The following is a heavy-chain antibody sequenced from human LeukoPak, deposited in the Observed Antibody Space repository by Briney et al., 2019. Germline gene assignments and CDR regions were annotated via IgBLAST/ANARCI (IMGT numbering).Heavy chain of an antibody. J-gene: IGHJ1*01. V-gene: IGHV3-21*01. CDR3: ARDDHSGYSPWWQH. Sequence: PGGSLRLSCAASGFTFSSYNMNWVRQAPGKGLEWVSSITSSSSYIYYADSVKGRFTISRDNAKNSLYLQMNSLRAEDTAVYYCARDDHSGYSPWWQHWGQGTLVTVSS. CDR1: GFTFSSYN. D-gene: IGHD3-22*01. CDR2: ITSSSSYI.